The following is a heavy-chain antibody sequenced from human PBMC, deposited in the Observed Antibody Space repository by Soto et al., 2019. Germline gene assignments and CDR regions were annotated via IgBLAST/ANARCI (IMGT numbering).Heavy chain of an antibody. V-gene: IGHV4-30-4*01. CDR3: ARVPSPFDYYYAMDV. D-gene: IGHD3-16*01. CDR1: GDSISSGNKY. J-gene: IGHJ6*02. Sequence: PSETLSLTCTVSGDSISSGNKYWSWIRQPPGKGLEWIGYIFSSGTTYYNPSLKSRLTMSLDASQNQISLKLNSLTDADTAVYFCARVPSPFDYYYAMDVWGQGTTVTVSS. CDR2: IFSSGTT.